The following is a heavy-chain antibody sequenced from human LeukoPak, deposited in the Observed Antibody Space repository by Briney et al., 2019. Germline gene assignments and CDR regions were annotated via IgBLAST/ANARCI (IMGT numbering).Heavy chain of an antibody. V-gene: IGHV4-59*08. J-gene: IGHJ4*02. CDR1: GGSISSYY. Sequence: SETLSLTCTVSGGSISSYYWSWIRQPPGKGLEWIGYIYYSGSTNYNPSLKSRVTISVDTSKNQFSPKLSSVTAADTAVYYCARSVLRYFDLAGYWGQGTLVTVSS. D-gene: IGHD3-9*01. CDR3: ARSVLRYFDLAGY. CDR2: IYYSGST.